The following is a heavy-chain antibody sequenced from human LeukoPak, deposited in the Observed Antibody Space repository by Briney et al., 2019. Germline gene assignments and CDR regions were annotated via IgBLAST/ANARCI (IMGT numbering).Heavy chain of an antibody. Sequence: ASVKVSCKASGYTFTGYYMHWVRQAPGQGLEWMGWINPNSGGTNYAQKFQGRVTMTRDTSISTAYMELSRLRSDDTAVYYCGIVGATERPGFDPWGQGTLVTVSS. CDR3: GIVGATERPGFDP. CDR2: INPNSGGT. D-gene: IGHD1-26*01. J-gene: IGHJ5*02. CDR1: GYTFTGYY. V-gene: IGHV1-2*02.